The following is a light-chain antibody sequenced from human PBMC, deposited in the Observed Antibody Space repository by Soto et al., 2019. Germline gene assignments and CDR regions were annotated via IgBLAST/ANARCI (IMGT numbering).Light chain of an antibody. V-gene: IGLV2-14*01. CDR3: NSFTSSSTYV. CDR1: SSDVGGYKY. Sequence: QSVLTQPASVSGSPGQSITISCTGTSSDVGGYKYFSWYQQHPGKAPKLMIYEVSNRPSGVSNRFSGSKSGNTASLTISGLQAEDEADYYCNSFTSSSTYVFGTGTKLTVL. CDR2: EVS. J-gene: IGLJ1*01.